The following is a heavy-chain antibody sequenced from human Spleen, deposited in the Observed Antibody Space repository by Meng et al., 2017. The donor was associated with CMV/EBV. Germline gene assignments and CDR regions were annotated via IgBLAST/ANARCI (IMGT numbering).Heavy chain of an antibody. J-gene: IGHJ6*02. V-gene: IGHV3-7*01. CDR3: ARDCRSRPSCSYPYYYGMDV. CDR2: ITQDGSEE. D-gene: IGHD2-2*01. Sequence: GESLKISCVASGFTFSAYWMNWVRQAPGKGLEWVASITQDGSEEYYVDSVKGRFTISGDNAKNSLYLQMNSLRAEDTAVYYCARDCRSRPSCSYPYYYGMDVWDQGTTVTVSS. CDR1: GFTFSAYW.